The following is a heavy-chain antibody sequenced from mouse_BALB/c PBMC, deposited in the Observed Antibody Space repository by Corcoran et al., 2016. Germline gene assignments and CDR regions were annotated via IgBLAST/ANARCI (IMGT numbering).Heavy chain of an antibody. D-gene: IGHD2-14*01. Sequence: QIQLQQSGPELVKPGASVKISCKASGYTFTDYYINWVKQEPGQGLEWIGWIYPGSGNTKYNEKFKGKDTLTVDTSSSTAYMQLSSLTSEDTAVYCCARGKVRPYYYAMDYWGQGTSVTVSS. V-gene: IGHV1-84*02. J-gene: IGHJ4*01. CDR3: ARGKVRPYYYAMDY. CDR1: GYTFTDYY. CDR2: IYPGSGNT.